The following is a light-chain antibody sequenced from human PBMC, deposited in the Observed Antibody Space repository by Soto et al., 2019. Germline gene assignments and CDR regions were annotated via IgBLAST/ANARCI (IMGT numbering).Light chain of an antibody. CDR3: QQYDDWLRLT. Sequence: EIVLTQSPATLSVSPGERATLSSRASQSVNIYLAWYQQKPGQAPRLLIFGASSRATGIPARFSGSGSGTEFNLTISSLQSEDFAVYFCQQYDDWLRLTFGGGTKVDI. J-gene: IGKJ4*01. CDR1: QSVNIY. CDR2: GAS. V-gene: IGKV3D-15*01.